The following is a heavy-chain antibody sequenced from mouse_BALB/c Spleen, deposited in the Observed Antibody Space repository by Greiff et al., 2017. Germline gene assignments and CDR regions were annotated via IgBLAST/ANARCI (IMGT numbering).Heavy chain of an antibody. CDR2: ISSGSSTI. V-gene: IGHV5-17*02. J-gene: IGHJ4*01. CDR1: GFTFSSFG. CDR3: ERDSLLEDYAMDY. D-gene: IGHD1-2*01. Sequence: EVMLVESGGGLVQPGGSRKLSCAASGFTFSSFGMHWVRQAPEKGLEWVAYISSGSSTIYYADTVKGRFTISRDNPKNTLFLQMTSLRSEDTAMYYCERDSLLEDYAMDYWGQGTSVTVSS.